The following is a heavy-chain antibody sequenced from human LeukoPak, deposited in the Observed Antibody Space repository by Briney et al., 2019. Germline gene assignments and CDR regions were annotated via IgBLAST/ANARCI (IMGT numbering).Heavy chain of an antibody. D-gene: IGHD3-16*01. CDR1: GYSFTNYW. V-gene: IGHV5-51*01. J-gene: IGHJ3*02. CDR3: TVGATTSRDAFDI. Sequence: GESLKISCKRSGYSFTNYWIVWVRQMSGKGLEWMGIIYPDDSDTRYSPSFRGQVTISADKFISTAYLQWSSLKASDTAMYYCTVGATTSRDAFDIWGQGTMVTVSS. CDR2: IYPDDSDT.